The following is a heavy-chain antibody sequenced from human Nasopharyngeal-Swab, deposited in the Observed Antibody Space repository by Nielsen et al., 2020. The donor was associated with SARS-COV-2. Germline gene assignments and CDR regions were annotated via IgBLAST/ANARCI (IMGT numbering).Heavy chain of an antibody. CDR2: NKIKTDGRTT. CDR1: GFTFSNSW. CDR3: TATTDTNSYFWSGYAQIPY. Sequence: YCAASGFTFSNSWMSRVRQAPGKVLEWVGRNKIKTDGRTTDYAAPGKGRFTISRDESKNTRSLQMNSLKTEDTAVYYCTATTDTNSYFWSGYAQIPYWGQGTLVTVSS. D-gene: IGHD3-3*01. J-gene: IGHJ4*02. V-gene: IGHV3-15*01.